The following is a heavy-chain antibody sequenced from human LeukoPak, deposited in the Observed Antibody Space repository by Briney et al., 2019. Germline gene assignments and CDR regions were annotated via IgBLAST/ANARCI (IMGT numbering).Heavy chain of an antibody. Sequence: ETLSLTCTVSGGSINSYFWSWIRQPAGKGLEGIGRIYTSGNTIYNPCLKSRVTMSVDTSKNQFSLELNSVTAADTAVYYCARELKVYHDSSGSNWFDPWGQGTLVTVSS. CDR2: IYTSGNT. J-gene: IGHJ5*02. CDR3: ARELKVYHDSSGSNWFDP. CDR1: GGSINSYF. D-gene: IGHD3-22*01. V-gene: IGHV4-4*07.